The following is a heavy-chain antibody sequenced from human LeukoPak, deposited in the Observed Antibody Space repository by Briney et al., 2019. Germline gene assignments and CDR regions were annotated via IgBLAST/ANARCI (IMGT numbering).Heavy chain of an antibody. CDR1: GGTFSSYA. D-gene: IGHD3-22*01. CDR3: ATSYYYDSSGFDY. Sequence: SVKVSCKASGGTFSSYAISWVRQAPGQGLEWMGGIIPIFGTANYAQKFQGRVTMTEDTSTDTAYMELSSLRSEDTAVYYCATSYYYDSSGFDYWGQGTLVTVSS. J-gene: IGHJ4*02. V-gene: IGHV1-69*06. CDR2: IIPIFGTA.